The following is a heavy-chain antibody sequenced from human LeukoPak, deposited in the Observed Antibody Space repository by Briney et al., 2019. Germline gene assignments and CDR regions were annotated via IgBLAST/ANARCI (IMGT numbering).Heavy chain of an antibody. D-gene: IGHD3-10*01. V-gene: IGHV3-21*01. J-gene: IGHJ4*02. CDR1: GFTFRDYT. Sequence: PGGSLRLSCAASGFTFRDYTMNWVRQAPGKGLEWISSVSGTSSYIFYTDSVKGRFTISRDNAKNSLDLQMNSLRAEDTAVYYCARANNWSGSGSSYYFDDWGQGTLVTVSS. CDR3: ARANNWSGSGSSYYFDD. CDR2: VSGTSSYI.